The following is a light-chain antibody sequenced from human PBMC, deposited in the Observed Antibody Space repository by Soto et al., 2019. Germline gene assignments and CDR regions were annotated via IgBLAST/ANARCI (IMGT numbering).Light chain of an antibody. J-gene: IGKJ3*01. CDR3: QQYDGAPLT. V-gene: IGKV3-20*01. CDR1: QTLSINS. Sequence: EIVLTQSPDTLSLSPGERATLFCRASQTLSINSLAWYQQKPGQAPRLLIYAASTRDTGIPDRFNGSGSGTVFALTINRLEPEDFAVYYCQQYDGAPLTFGPGTKVDVK. CDR2: AAS.